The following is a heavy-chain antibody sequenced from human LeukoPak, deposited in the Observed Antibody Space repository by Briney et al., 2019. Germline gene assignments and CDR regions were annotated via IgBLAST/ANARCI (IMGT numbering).Heavy chain of an antibody. V-gene: IGHV1-69*13. D-gene: IGHD4-17*01. J-gene: IGHJ6*02. CDR3: ARAIHYDYGDYVHYYYGMDV. CDR1: GGTFISYA. CDR2: IIPIFGTA. Sequence: SVKVSCKASGGTFISYAISWVRQAPGQGLEWMGGIIPIFGTANYAQKFQGRVTITADESTSTAYMELSSLRSEDTAGYYCARAIHYDYGDYVHYYYGMDVWGQGTTVTVSS.